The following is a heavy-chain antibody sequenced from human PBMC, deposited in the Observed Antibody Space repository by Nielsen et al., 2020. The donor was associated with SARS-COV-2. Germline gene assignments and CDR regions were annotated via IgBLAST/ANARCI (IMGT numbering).Heavy chain of an antibody. CDR1: GFTFNIYA. Sequence: GESLKISCAASGFTFNIYAMAWVRRAPGRGPQWVTGVSASGGSTYYTDSVKGRFSISRDNFKNTLFLQMHSLRVEDTALYYCAKDGVVRGDALDLWGQGTMVTVSS. CDR3: AKDGVVRGDALDL. CDR2: VSASGGST. J-gene: IGHJ3*01. D-gene: IGHD3-10*01. V-gene: IGHV3-23*01.